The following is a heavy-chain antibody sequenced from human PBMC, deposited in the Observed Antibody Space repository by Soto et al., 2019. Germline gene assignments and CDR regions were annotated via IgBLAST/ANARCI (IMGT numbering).Heavy chain of an antibody. CDR2: IYYSGST. CDR1: GDSISSSSYY. J-gene: IGHJ4*02. Sequence: QLQLQESGPGLVKPSETLSLTCTVSGDSISSSSYYWGWIRQPPGKGLEWIGSIYYSGSTYYNPSLKSRVTISVDTSKNQFSLKLSSVTAADTAVYYCAMPTYYYDSSGYSYYFDYWGQGTLVTVSS. V-gene: IGHV4-39*01. CDR3: AMPTYYYDSSGYSYYFDY. D-gene: IGHD3-22*01.